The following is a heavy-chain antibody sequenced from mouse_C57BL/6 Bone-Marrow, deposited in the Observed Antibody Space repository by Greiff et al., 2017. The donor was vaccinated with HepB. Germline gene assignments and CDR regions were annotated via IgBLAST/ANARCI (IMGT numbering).Heavy chain of an antibody. J-gene: IGHJ4*01. D-gene: IGHD3-2*01. Sequence: EVMLVESEGGLVQPGSSMKLSCTASGFTFSDYYMAWVRQVPEKGLEWVANINYDGSSTYYLDSLKSRFIISRYNAKNILSLQMRSLKSEDTATYYCARDRGRQLRLLSAMDYWGQGTSVTVSS. CDR3: ARDRGRQLRLLSAMDY. CDR2: INYDGSST. CDR1: GFTFSDYY. V-gene: IGHV5-16*01.